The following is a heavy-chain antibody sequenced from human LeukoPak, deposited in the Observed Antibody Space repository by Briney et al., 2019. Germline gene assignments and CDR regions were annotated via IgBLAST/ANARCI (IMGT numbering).Heavy chain of an antibody. J-gene: IGHJ6*02. Sequence: SETLSLTCAVYGGSFSGYYWSWIRQPPGKGLEWIGEINHSGSTNYNPSLKSRVTISVDTSKNQFSLKLSSVTAADTAVYYCARAYYDILTGSDVWGQGTTVTVSS. D-gene: IGHD3-9*01. V-gene: IGHV4-34*01. CDR2: INHSGST. CDR1: GGSFSGYY. CDR3: ARAYYDILTGSDV.